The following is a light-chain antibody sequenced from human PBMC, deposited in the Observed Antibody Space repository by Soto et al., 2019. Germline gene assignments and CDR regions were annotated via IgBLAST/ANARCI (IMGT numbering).Light chain of an antibody. V-gene: IGKV3-15*01. CDR2: GAS. J-gene: IGKJ2*01. CDR3: QQYNSYYT. CDR1: QSVSRY. Sequence: EVVLTQSPATLSLSPGERATLSCRASQSVSRYLAWYQQKPVQAPRLLIYGASTRATGIPARFSGSGSGTEFTLTISSLQPDDFATYYCQQYNSYYTFGQGTKVDIK.